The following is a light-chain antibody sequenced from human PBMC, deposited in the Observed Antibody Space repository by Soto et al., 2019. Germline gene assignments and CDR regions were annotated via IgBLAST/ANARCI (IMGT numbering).Light chain of an antibody. Sequence: EIVLTQSPGTLSLSPGERATLSCRASQSISSSFLAWYQQRPGQAPRLLIHGVSSKAAGIPDRFSGSGSGTYFTLTINRLEPEDFALEFCQQYGSSPFTFGPGTQLEIK. CDR3: QQYGSSPFT. V-gene: IGKV3-20*01. J-gene: IGKJ3*01. CDR1: QSISSSF. CDR2: GVS.